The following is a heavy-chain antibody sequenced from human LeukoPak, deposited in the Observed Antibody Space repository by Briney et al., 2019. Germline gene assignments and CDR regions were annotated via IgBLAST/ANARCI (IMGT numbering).Heavy chain of an antibody. D-gene: IGHD1-26*01. CDR3: ARWEGGSYYDFDY. V-gene: IGHV4-34*01. J-gene: IGHJ4*02. CDR2: INHSGST. CDR1: GGAFSGYY. Sequence: SETLSLPCAVFGGAFSGYYWGWIRQPPRKGLGGVGEINHSGSTNYNPSLKSRVTISVDTSKNQFSLKLSSVTAADTAVYYCARWEGGSYYDFDYWGQGTLVTVSS.